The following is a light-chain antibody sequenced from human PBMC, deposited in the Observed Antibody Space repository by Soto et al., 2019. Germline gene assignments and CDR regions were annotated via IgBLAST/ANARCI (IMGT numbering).Light chain of an antibody. J-gene: IGLJ1*01. CDR1: SSDVGAYNS. V-gene: IGLV2-14*01. CDR2: EVF. Sequence: QSALTQPASVSGSLGQSITISCTGTSSDVGAYNSVSWYQQHPGKAPKLIIFEVFNRPSGASTRFSVSKSGNTASLTISGLQADDEADYYCSSYTDSSTYVFGTGTK. CDR3: SSYTDSSTYV.